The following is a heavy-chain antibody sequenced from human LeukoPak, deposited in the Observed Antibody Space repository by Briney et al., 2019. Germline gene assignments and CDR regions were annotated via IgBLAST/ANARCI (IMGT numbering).Heavy chain of an antibody. D-gene: IGHD2-2*01. CDR2: ISAYNGNT. Sequence: GASVKVSCKASGYTFTSYGISWVRQAPGQGLEWMGWISAYNGNTNYAQKLQGRVTMTTDTSTSTAYMELRSLRSDDTAVYYCARDTVGYRSSTSCSRGYYYYYYMDVWGKGTTVTVSS. CDR3: ARDTVGYRSSTSCSRGYYYYYYMDV. CDR1: GYTFTSYG. J-gene: IGHJ6*03. V-gene: IGHV1-18*01.